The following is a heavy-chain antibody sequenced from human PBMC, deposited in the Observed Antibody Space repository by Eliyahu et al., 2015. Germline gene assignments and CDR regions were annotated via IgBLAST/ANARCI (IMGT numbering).Heavy chain of an antibody. D-gene: IGHD1-26*01. CDR3: ARGGSAEYLQH. CDR1: GDSFPTYX. CDR2: LNPNGGSX. V-gene: IGHV1-46*01. J-gene: IGHJ1*01. Sequence: QVQLVQSGAEVKKPGATVKVSCKASGDSFPTYXXHWVRQAPGQGXXWMGXLNPNGGSXTYTRKLQGRVTMTGDTSTTTVYMELSSLRSEDTAVYYCARGGSAEYLQHWGQGTLVIVSS.